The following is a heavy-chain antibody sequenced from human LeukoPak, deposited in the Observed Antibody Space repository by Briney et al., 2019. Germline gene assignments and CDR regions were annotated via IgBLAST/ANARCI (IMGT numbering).Heavy chain of an antibody. Sequence: PGGSLRLSCAASGFTFSSYAMHWVRQAPGKGLEWVAVISYDGSNKYYADSVKGRFTISGDNSKNTLYLQMNSLRAEDTAVYYCARMSSESWGQGTLVTVSS. V-gene: IGHV3-30-3*01. CDR2: ISYDGSNK. CDR3: ARMSSES. D-gene: IGHD3-22*01. J-gene: IGHJ4*02. CDR1: GFTFSSYA.